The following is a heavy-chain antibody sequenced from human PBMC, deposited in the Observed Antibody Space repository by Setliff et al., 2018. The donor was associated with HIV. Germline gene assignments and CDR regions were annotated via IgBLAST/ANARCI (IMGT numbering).Heavy chain of an antibody. D-gene: IGHD2-2*02. CDR3: ARQERYCTSADCYRYFNY. V-gene: IGHV4-61*02. CDR1: GGSISSGSYY. J-gene: IGHJ4*02. Sequence: KTSETLSLTCTVSGGSISSGSYYWSWIRQPAGKGLEWIGRIYTSGSTNYNPSLKSRVTISVDTSKKQFSLKVNSVTAADTAVYYCARQERYCTSADCYRYFNYWGQGTLVTVSS. CDR2: IYTSGST.